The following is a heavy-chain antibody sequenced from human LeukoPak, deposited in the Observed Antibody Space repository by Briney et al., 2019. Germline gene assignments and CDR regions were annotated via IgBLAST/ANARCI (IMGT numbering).Heavy chain of an antibody. V-gene: IGHV3-53*01. Sequence: PGGSLRLSCAVSGFTVSGNYMSWVRHAPGKGLEWVSLIYSGGTTYYADSVKGRFTISRDNSKNTSYLQMNSLRAEDTAVYYCARRAGGYSHPYDYWGQGSVVTVSS. CDR3: ARRAGGYSHPYDY. CDR2: IYSGGTT. D-gene: IGHD4-23*01. J-gene: IGHJ4*02. CDR1: GFTVSGNY.